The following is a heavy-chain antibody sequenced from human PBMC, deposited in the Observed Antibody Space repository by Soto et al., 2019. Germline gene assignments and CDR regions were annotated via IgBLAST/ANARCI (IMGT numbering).Heavy chain of an antibody. J-gene: IGHJ4*02. CDR1: GFTFSSYS. CDR2: ISSSSSYI. Sequence: PGGSLRLSCAASGFTFSSYSMNWVRQAPGKGLEWVSSISSSSSYIYYADSVKGRFTISRDNAKNSLYLQMNSLRAEDTAVYYCASRIQLWSHPFDYWGQGTLVTLSS. V-gene: IGHV3-21*01. CDR3: ASRIQLWSHPFDY. D-gene: IGHD5-18*01.